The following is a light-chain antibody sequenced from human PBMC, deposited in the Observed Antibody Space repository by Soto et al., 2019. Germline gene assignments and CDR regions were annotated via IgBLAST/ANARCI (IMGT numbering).Light chain of an antibody. CDR1: SSNIGRNY. Sequence: QSVLTQPPSASGTPGQRVTISCSGSSSNIGRNYVYWYQQLPGTAPKLLIYRNNRRPSGVSDRFSGSTSGTSASLAISGLRSDDEADYYCAAWDDSLSGWVFGGGTKVTVL. CDR3: AAWDDSLSGWV. J-gene: IGLJ3*02. CDR2: RNN. V-gene: IGLV1-47*01.